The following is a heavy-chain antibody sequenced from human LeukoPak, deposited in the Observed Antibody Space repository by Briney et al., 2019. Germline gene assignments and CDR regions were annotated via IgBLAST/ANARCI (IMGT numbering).Heavy chain of an antibody. D-gene: IGHD3-10*01. CDR3: AKGFGDYYYYYGMDV. Sequence: PGGSLRLSCAASGFTFSSYAMSWVRQAPGKGLEWVSAISGSGGSTYYADSVKGRFTISRDNSKNKLNLQMNSLRAEDTAVYYCAKGFGDYYYYYGMDVWGQGTTVTVSS. J-gene: IGHJ6*02. CDR2: ISGSGGST. V-gene: IGHV3-23*01. CDR1: GFTFSSYA.